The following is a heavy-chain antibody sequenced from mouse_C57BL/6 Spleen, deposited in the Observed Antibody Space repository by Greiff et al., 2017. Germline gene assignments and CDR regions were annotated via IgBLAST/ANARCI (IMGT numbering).Heavy chain of an antibody. CDR1: GYSFTGYY. V-gene: IGHV1-42*01. Sequence: VQLQQSGPELVKPGASVKISCKASGYSFTGYYMNWVKQSPEKSLEWIGEINPSTGGTTYNQKFKAKATLTVDKSSSTAYMQLKSLTSEDSAVYYCARNDYENAMDYWGRGTSVTVSS. CDR3: ARNDYENAMDY. J-gene: IGHJ4*01. CDR2: INPSTGGT. D-gene: IGHD2-4*01.